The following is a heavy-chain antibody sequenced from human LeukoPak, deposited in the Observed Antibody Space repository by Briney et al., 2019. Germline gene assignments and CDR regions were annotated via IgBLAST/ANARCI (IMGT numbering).Heavy chain of an antibody. CDR1: GGSISSYY. Sequence: SETLSLTCTVSGGSISSYYWSWIRQPAGKGLEWIGRIYTSGSTNYNPSLKSRVTMSVDTSKNQFSLKLSSVTAADTAVYYCARDGGITMVRGVTDGMDVWGQGTTVTVSS. J-gene: IGHJ6*02. V-gene: IGHV4-4*07. CDR2: IYTSGST. CDR3: ARDGGITMVRGVTDGMDV. D-gene: IGHD3-10*01.